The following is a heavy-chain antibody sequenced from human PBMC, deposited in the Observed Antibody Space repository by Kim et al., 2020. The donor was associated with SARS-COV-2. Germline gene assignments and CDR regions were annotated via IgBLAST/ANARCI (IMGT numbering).Heavy chain of an antibody. CDR3: AKTGTPMIVVVITTNYWYFDL. Sequence: GGSLRLSCAASGFTFSSYAMSWVRQAPGKGLEWVSAISGSGGSTYYADSVKGRFTISRDNSKNTLYLQMNSLRAEDTAVYYCAKTGTPMIVVVITTNYWYFDLWGRGTLLTVSS. J-gene: IGHJ2*01. CDR2: ISGSGGST. CDR1: GFTFSSYA. D-gene: IGHD3-22*01. V-gene: IGHV3-23*01.